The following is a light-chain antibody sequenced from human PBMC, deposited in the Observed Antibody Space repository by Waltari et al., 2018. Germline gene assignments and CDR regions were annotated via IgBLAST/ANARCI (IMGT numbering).Light chain of an antibody. Sequence: DIQMTQSPSSLSASVGDRVTITCRASQNIDKYVSCYQQKPGKAPDLLIPSASTLQSNVPSRFSGSGSGTEFTLIINSLQPEDFGTYFCQQCYGLPYTFGQGTKVEI. CDR2: SAS. V-gene: IGKV1-39*01. CDR3: QQCYGLPYT. J-gene: IGKJ2*01. CDR1: QNIDKY.